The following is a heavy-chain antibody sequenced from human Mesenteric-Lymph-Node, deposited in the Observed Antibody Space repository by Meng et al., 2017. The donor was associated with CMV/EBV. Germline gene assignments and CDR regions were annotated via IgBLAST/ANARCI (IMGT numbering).Heavy chain of an antibody. CDR1: GYSFTKYG. D-gene: IGHD2-2*01. Sequence: ASVKVSCKASGYSFTKYGISWVRQAPGQGLEWMGWISGNNGNTNYAQKLRGRVTMTTDTSTTTVYMEMRSLRSDDTAVYYCARGEGFTSRVYFDYWGQGTLVTVSS. CDR2: ISGNNGNT. CDR3: ARGEGFTSRVYFDY. J-gene: IGHJ4*02. V-gene: IGHV1-18*01.